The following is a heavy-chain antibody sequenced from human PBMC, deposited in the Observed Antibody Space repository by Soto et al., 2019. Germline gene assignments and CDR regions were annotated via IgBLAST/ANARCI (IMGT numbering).Heavy chain of an antibody. V-gene: IGHV3-7*01. CDR1: GFTFSSDW. D-gene: IGHD5-12*01. Sequence: GETLSLSCAASGFTFSSDWMSWVSQAPGKGLEWVANIKQDGSEKYYVDSVKGRFPISRDNAKNSLYLQMNSLRAEDTAVYYCARSPSYDDAFDIWGRGTTVTVSS. CDR3: ARSPSYDDAFDI. J-gene: IGHJ3*02. CDR2: IKQDGSEK.